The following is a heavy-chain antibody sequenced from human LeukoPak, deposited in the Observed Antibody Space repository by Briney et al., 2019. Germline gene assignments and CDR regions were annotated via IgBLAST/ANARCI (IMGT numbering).Heavy chain of an antibody. Sequence: PGGSLRLSCAASGFTSSSYAINWVRQAPGKGLEWVSGISGSGNTTYYADSVKGRFTIFRDNSKNTLYLQMNSLRAEDTAVYYCAKGGLAVAGPPGSYVDYWGQGTLVTVSS. CDR1: GFTSSSYA. V-gene: IGHV3-23*01. CDR3: AKGGLAVAGPPGSYVDY. CDR2: ISGSGNTT. D-gene: IGHD6-19*01. J-gene: IGHJ4*02.